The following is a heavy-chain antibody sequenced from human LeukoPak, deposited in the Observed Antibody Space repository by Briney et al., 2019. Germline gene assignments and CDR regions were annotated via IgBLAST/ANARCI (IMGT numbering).Heavy chain of an antibody. V-gene: IGHV3-21*01. D-gene: IGHD2-2*01. CDR3: AREGVPAAFDI. CDR1: GFTFSSYS. J-gene: IGHJ3*02. CDR2: FRSDNGNR. Sequence: PGGSLRLSCAASGFTFSSYSMNWVCQAPGKGLEWVSSFRSDNGNRDYADSVKGRFTISRDNAKNSLYLQMNSLRAEDTAVYYCAREGVPAAFDIWGQGTMVTVSS.